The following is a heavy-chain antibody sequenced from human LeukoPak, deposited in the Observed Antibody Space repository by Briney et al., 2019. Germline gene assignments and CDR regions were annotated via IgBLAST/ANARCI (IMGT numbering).Heavy chain of an antibody. J-gene: IGHJ4*02. CDR2: IYTSGST. V-gene: IGHV4-4*09. CDR1: GGSISSYY. Sequence: SETLSLTCTVSGGSISSYYWSWIRQPPGKGLEWIGYIYTSGSTNYNSSLKSRVTISVDTSKNQFSLKLSSVTAADTAVYYCASSSPYYFDYWGQGTLVTVSS. D-gene: IGHD6-6*01. CDR3: ASSSPYYFDY.